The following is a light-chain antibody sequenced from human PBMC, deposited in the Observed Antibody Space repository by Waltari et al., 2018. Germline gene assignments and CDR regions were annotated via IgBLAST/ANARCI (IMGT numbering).Light chain of an antibody. V-gene: IGLV2-14*01. CDR2: EVS. J-gene: IGLJ2*01. Sequence: QSAPSQPASVSGSPGQSITLSCTGSSSDVGGYNYFSWYQQPPGKAPKLLIYEVSNRPSGVSNRFSGSKSGNTASLTISGLQAEDEADYYCSSYTSSSTVVFGGGTKVTVL. CDR3: SSYTSSSTVV. CDR1: SSDVGGYNY.